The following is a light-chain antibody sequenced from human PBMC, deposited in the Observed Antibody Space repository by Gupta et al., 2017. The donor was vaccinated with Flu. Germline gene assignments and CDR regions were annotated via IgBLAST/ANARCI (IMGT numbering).Light chain of an antibody. CDR3: QQDGNSVT. J-gene: IGKJ3*01. CDR1: QPVSTTY. Sequence: EIVLTQSPGTLSLSPGERATLSCRASQPVSTTYLAWYQKRRGQGPRLLICGTSSRATGVPDRFIGSGSGTDFSLTSRRRESEDFAEYYWQQDGNSVTFGHGTKVEIK. V-gene: IGKV3-20*01. CDR2: GTS.